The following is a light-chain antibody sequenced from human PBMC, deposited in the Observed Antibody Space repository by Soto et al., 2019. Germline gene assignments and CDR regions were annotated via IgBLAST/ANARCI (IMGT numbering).Light chain of an antibody. J-gene: IGKJ4*01. CDR3: QQYNTWPPLT. CDR2: GAS. Sequence: EIVMTQSPATVSVSPGERATLSCRASQSISTNLAWYQQKPGQAPRLLIFGASNSATAVPARFTASGSGTEFTLTISSLQSEDFALYYCQQYNTWPPLTFGGGTKVEI. V-gene: IGKV3-15*01. CDR1: QSISTN.